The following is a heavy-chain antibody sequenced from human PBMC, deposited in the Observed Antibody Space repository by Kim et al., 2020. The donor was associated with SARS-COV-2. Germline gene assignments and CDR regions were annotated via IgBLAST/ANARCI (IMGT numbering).Heavy chain of an antibody. CDR1: GGSISSGGYY. CDR3: ARDGSPGYGGPPADAFDI. V-gene: IGHV4-31*03. J-gene: IGHJ3*02. D-gene: IGHD4-17*01. Sequence: SETLSLTCTVSGGSISSGGYYWSWIRQHPGKGLEWIGYIYYSGSTYYNPSLKSRVTISVDTSKNQFSLKLSSVTAADTAVYYCARDGSPGYGGPPADAFDIWGQGTMVTVSS. CDR2: IYYSGST.